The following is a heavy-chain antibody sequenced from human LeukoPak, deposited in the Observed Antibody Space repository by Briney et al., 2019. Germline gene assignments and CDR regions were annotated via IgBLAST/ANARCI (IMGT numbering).Heavy chain of an antibody. CDR3: AKGSGESHFDS. J-gene: IGHJ4*02. CDR2: IRFDGSNQ. Sequence: GGSLRLSCAAAGFTFRSFGVHFVRQAPGKGLEWVAFIRFDGSNQYYTECVKGRFTNSRKHSNNPLFLQMNNLRGDDTAVYLRAKGSGESHFDSWGQGTLVTVSS. D-gene: IGHD7-27*01. CDR1: GFTFRSFG. V-gene: IGHV3-30*02.